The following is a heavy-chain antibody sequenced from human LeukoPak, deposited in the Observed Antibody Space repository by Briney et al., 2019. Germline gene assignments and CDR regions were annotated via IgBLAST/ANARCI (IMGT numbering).Heavy chain of an antibody. CDR3: ARHGLRYFDWLLLDY. CDR2: IYTSGST. J-gene: IGHJ4*02. D-gene: IGHD3-9*01. V-gene: IGHV4-61*02. Sequence: PSQTLSLTCTVSGGSISSGSYYWSWIRQPAGKGLEWIGRIYTSGSTNYNPSLKSRVTISVDTSKNQFSLKLSSVTAADTAVYYCARHGLRYFDWLLLDYWGQGTLVTVSS. CDR1: GGSISSGSYY.